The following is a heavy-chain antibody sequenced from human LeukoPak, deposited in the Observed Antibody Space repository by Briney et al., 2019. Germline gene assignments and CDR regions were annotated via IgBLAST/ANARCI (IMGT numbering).Heavy chain of an antibody. Sequence: GASVKVSCKASGYTFTSYAMHWVRQAPGQRLEWMGWINAGNGNTKYSQEFQGRVTITRDTSASTAYMELSSLRSEDMAVYYCARAVSIFGVVTEEHWFDPWGQGTLVTVSS. CDR1: GYTFTSYA. D-gene: IGHD3-3*01. CDR3: ARAVSIFGVVTEEHWFDP. CDR2: INAGNGNT. J-gene: IGHJ5*02. V-gene: IGHV1-3*03.